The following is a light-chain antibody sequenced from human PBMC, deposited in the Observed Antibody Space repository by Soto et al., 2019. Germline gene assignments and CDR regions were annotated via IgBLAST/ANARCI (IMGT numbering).Light chain of an antibody. CDR2: GAS. V-gene: IGKV3-20*01. CDR3: QQYGSSPIT. Sequence: EIVLTQSPATLSVSPGERATLSCRASQSVSSRLAWYQQKPGQAPRLLISGASSRATGIPDRFSGSGSATDFTLTISRLEPEDFALYYCQQYGSSPITFGQGTRLGL. J-gene: IGKJ5*01. CDR1: QSVSSR.